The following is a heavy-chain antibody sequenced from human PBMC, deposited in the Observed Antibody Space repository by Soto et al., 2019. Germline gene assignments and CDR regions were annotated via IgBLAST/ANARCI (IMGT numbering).Heavy chain of an antibody. J-gene: IGHJ4*02. CDR1: GCTFSRYT. CDR3: EREGSLYDSSAYYYLY. V-gene: IGHV1-69*13. D-gene: IGHD3-22*01. Sequence: ESPVKVSLKASGCTFSRYTITWVRQAPGQGLEWMGGVTPMFGTPNYAQKFQGRVTITPDESTSTAYMELTSLRSEDTALDYCEREGSLYDSSAYYYLYWGQGTLVTVSS. CDR2: VTPMFGTP.